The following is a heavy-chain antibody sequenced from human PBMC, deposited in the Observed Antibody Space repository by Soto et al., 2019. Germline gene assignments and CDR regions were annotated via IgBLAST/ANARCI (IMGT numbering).Heavy chain of an antibody. CDR2: FSVSGGST. V-gene: IGHV3-23*01. CDR1: GFTFSSYA. J-gene: IGHJ6*02. CDR3: ANGIGGSYGYFHYYGMDV. Sequence: EVQLLDSGGGLVQPGGSLSLSCAASGFTFSSYAMSWVRQAPGQRLEWVSTFSVSGGSTYYADSVSGRFTISRENSNITLHLQMNSLRAADTTVYDCANGIGGSYGYFHYYGMDVCGQGTTVTGPS. D-gene: IGHD5-18*01.